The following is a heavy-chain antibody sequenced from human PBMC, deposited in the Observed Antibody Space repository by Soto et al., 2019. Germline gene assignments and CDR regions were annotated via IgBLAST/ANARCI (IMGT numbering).Heavy chain of an antibody. Sequence: GGSLRLSCAASGFTFSSYSMNWFRQAPGKGLEWVSYISSSSSTIYYADSVKGRFTISRDNAKNSLYLQMNSLRDEDTAVYYCARDPAIGSYRYYSYGMVVCCPGTXVTVSS. J-gene: IGHJ6*02. CDR1: GFTFSSYS. CDR2: ISSSSSTI. D-gene: IGHD1-26*01. CDR3: ARDPAIGSYRYYSYGMVV. V-gene: IGHV3-48*02.